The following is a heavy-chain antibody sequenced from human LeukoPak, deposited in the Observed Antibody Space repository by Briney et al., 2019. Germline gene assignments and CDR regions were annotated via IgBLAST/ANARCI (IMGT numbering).Heavy chain of an antibody. CDR2: INPNSGGT. Sequence: GASVKDSCKASGYTFTGYYMHWVRQAPGQGLQWMGWINPNSGGTNYAQKFQGRVTMTRDTSISTAYMELSRLRSDDTAVYYCARLVVPAANFDYSGQGTLVTVSS. D-gene: IGHD2-2*01. CDR3: ARLVVPAANFDY. V-gene: IGHV1-2*02. J-gene: IGHJ4*02. CDR1: GYTFTGYY.